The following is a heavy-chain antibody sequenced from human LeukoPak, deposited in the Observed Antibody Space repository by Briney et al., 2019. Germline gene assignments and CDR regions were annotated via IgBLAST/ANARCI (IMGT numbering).Heavy chain of an antibody. CDR2: IKQDGSEK. V-gene: IGHV3-7*01. CDR3: ARGPTRANSTDY. CDR1: GFTFSSYA. D-gene: IGHD2/OR15-2a*01. J-gene: IGHJ4*02. Sequence: GGSLRLSCAASGFTFSSYAMHWVRQAPGKGLEWVANIKQDGSEKYYVDSVKGRFTISRDNAKNSLYLQMNSLRAEDTAVYYCARGPTRANSTDYWGQGALVTVSS.